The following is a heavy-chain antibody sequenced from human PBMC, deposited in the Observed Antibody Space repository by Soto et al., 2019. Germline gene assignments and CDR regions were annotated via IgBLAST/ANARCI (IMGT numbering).Heavy chain of an antibody. D-gene: IGHD6-13*01. V-gene: IGHV3-33*01. J-gene: IGHJ4*01. CDR1: GFTFRGYG. Sequence: PGGSLRLSCAASGFTFRGYGMHWVRQAPGKGLEWVAFIWYDGSNADYEESVKGRFTISRDNSKNTVDLQMNSLRDDDTAMFYCARDMGSAAGTYFDYWGHGTLVTVSS. CDR3: ARDMGSAAGTYFDY. CDR2: IWYDGSNA.